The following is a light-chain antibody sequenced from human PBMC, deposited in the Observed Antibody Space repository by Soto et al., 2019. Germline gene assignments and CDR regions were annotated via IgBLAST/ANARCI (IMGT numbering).Light chain of an antibody. CDR1: SSDVGTYNY. J-gene: IGLJ1*01. CDR2: DVS. CDR3: CSYAGSPRYV. V-gene: IGLV2-11*01. Sequence: QSALTQPRSVSGSLGQSVTISCTGTSSDVGTYNYVSWYQQHPGKAPKVMIYDVSERPSGVPDRFSGSKSGNTDSLTISGLQAEDEADYYCCSYAGSPRYVLGTGTKVTVL.